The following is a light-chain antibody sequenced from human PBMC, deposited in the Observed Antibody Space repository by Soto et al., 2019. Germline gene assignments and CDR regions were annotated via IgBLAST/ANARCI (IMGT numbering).Light chain of an antibody. J-gene: IGKJ4*01. CDR2: WAS. CDR1: QSVLYSSNNKDY. Sequence: DIVMTQSPDSLAVSLGERATINCESSQSVLYSSNNKDYLAWYQQKPGQPPKLLIYWASTRESGVPDRFSGSGSGTDFTLTISSLQAEDVAVYYCQQYYSFPLTFGGGTKVDIK. CDR3: QQYYSFPLT. V-gene: IGKV4-1*01.